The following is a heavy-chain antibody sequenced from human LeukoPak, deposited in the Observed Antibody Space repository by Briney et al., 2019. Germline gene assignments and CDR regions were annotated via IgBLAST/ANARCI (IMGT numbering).Heavy chain of an antibody. CDR2: INPNSGGT. V-gene: IGHV1-2*02. J-gene: IGHJ4*02. Sequence: ASVKVSCKASGHTFTGYYMHWVRQAPGQGLEWMGWINPNSGGTNYAQKFQGRVTMTRDTSISTAYMELSRLRSDDTAVYYCARGVPAAIYGVVYWGQGTLVTVSS. CDR3: ARGVPAAIYGVVY. CDR1: GHTFTGYY. D-gene: IGHD2-2*01.